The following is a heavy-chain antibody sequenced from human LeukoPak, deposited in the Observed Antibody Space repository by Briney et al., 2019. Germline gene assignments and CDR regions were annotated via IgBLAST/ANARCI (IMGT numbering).Heavy chain of an antibody. V-gene: IGHV1-2*02. CDR2: INPNSGGT. Sequence: GASVKVSCKASGYTFTSYYMHWVRQAPGQGLEWMGWINPNSGGTNYAQKFQGRVTMTRDTSISTAYMELSRLRSDDTAVYYCARAKTTLRYSNIGGAFDIWGQGTMVTVSS. CDR1: GYTFTSYY. D-gene: IGHD3-9*01. J-gene: IGHJ3*02. CDR3: ARAKTTLRYSNIGGAFDI.